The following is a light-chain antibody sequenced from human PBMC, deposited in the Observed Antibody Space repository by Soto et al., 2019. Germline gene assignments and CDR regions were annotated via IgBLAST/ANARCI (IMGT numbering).Light chain of an antibody. CDR3: QQYNSYSPFT. CDR1: QNIYSF. Sequence: DIQVTQSPSTLSASVGDKVTITCRASQNIYSFLAWYQQKAGKAPSLLIYDASSLQNGVPSRFSGSGSGTEFALTINSLQPEDSATYYCQQYNSYSPFTFGPGTRVDIK. V-gene: IGKV1-5*01. CDR2: DAS. J-gene: IGKJ3*01.